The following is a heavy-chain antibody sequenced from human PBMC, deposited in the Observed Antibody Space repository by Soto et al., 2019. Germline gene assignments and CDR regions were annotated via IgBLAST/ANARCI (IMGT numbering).Heavy chain of an antibody. J-gene: IGHJ4*02. V-gene: IGHV4-59*01. D-gene: IGHD6-19*01. CDR1: GGSISSYY. Sequence: SETLSLTCTVSGGSISSYYWSWIRQPPGKGLEWIGYIYYSGSTNYNPSLKSRVTISVDTSKNQFSLKLSSVTAADTAVYYCARDDSSGWYTVDYWGQGTLVTVS. CDR2: IYYSGST. CDR3: ARDDSSGWYTVDY.